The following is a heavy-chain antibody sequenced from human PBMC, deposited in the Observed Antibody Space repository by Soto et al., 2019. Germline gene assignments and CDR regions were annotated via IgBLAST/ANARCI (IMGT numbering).Heavy chain of an antibody. D-gene: IGHD2-2*01. V-gene: IGHV3-23*01. CDR2: ISYGGGTT. Sequence: GGSLRLSCAASEFTFSNYAMSWVRQAPGKGLEWVSAISYGGGTTYYADSVKGRFTISRDNAKNSLYLQMNSLGAEDTAVYYCARMYCSSTSCYTDYWGQGTLVTVSS. CDR1: EFTFSNYA. J-gene: IGHJ4*02. CDR3: ARMYCSSTSCYTDY.